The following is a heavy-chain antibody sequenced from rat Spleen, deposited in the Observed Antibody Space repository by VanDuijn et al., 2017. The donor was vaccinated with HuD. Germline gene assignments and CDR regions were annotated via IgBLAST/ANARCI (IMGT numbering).Heavy chain of an antibody. V-gene: IGHV5-31*01. D-gene: IGHD1-2*01. CDR2: ITNASGGT. CDR3: ARADISAISTDGI. J-gene: IGHJ2*01. CDR1: GFTFNYYW. Sequence: EVQLVESGGGLVQPGRSLKLSCVTSGFTFNYYWMTWIRRAPGRGLEWVASITNASGGTHYPDSVKGRFTISRDIAKSTLYLQMNNLRSEDTATYYCARADISAISTDGIWGQGVMVTVSS.